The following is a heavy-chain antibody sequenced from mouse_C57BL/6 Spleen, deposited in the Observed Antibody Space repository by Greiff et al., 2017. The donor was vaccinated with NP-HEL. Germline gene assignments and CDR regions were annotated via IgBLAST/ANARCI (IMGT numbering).Heavy chain of an antibody. CDR3: AKNSSADYAMDY. Sequence: QVQLQQSGPGLVQPSQSLSITCTVSGFSLTSYGVHWVRQSPGKGLAWLGVIWRGGSTDYNAAFMSRLSITKDNSKSQVFFKMNSLQADDTAIYYCAKNSSADYAMDYWGQGTSGTVSS. V-gene: IGHV2-5*01. D-gene: IGHD3-2*02. J-gene: IGHJ4*01. CDR1: GFSLTSYG. CDR2: IWRGGST.